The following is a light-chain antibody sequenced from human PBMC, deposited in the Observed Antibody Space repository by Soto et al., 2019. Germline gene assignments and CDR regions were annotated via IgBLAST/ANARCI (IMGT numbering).Light chain of an antibody. CDR3: SSYAGSSNV. J-gene: IGLJ1*01. CDR2: EVN. Sequence: QLVLTQPHSASGSPGQSVAISCTGTSSDVGGYNYVSWYQQHPGKAPKLMIYEVNKRPSGVPDRFSGSKSGNTASLTVSGLQAEDEADYYCSSYAGSSNVFGTGTKLTVL. CDR1: SSDVGGYNY. V-gene: IGLV2-8*01.